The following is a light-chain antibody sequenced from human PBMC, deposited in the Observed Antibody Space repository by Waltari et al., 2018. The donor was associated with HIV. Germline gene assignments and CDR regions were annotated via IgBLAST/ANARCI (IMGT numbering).Light chain of an antibody. V-gene: IGLV2-14*03. CDR2: DVN. J-gene: IGLJ3*02. CDR1: TADIAGDHH. Sequence: QSGLAQPASVSGSLGQTIAIFCTGSTADIAGDHHVSWYQQSHGKPPKTLIYDVNQRPSGISERFSGSRSGNTASLTISGLLTDDESEYFCSSYSTTTGHVVFGGGTKVTVL. CDR3: SSYSTTTGHVV.